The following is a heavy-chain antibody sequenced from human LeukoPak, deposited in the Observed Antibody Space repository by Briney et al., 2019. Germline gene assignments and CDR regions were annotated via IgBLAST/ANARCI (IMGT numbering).Heavy chain of an antibody. Sequence: SETLSLTCTVSGDSISSYYWSWIRQPPGKGLEWIGYIYSGGSTKYNPSLKSRVTISVDTSKNQFSLKLSSVTAADTAVYYCARRSPGYSYSIDSWGQGTLVTVSS. CDR1: GDSISSYY. V-gene: IGHV4-59*01. CDR2: IYSGGST. J-gene: IGHJ4*02. CDR3: ARRSPGYSYSIDS. D-gene: IGHD5-18*01.